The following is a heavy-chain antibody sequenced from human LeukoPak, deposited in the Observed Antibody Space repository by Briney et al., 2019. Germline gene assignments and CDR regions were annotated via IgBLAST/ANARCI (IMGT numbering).Heavy chain of an antibody. J-gene: IGHJ4*02. Sequence: GGSLRLSCAASGFTFSSYGLHWVRQAPGKGLEWVAIISYDGTNTYYADSVKGRFTISRDNSKNTLYLQMNSLRAEDTAVYYCAKVGPQWVVLDYWGQGTVVTVSS. CDR3: AKVGPQWVVLDY. D-gene: IGHD6-19*01. V-gene: IGHV3-30*18. CDR1: GFTFSSYG. CDR2: ISYDGTNT.